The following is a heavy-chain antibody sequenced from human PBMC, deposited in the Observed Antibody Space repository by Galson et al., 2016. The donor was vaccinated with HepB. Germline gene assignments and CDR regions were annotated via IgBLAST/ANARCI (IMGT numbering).Heavy chain of an antibody. CDR1: GFSLSTFS. CDR3: AREDWGVGFDC. J-gene: IGHJ4*02. D-gene: IGHD3/OR15-3a*01. Sequence: SLRLSCAASGFSLSTFSMIWIRQAPGKGLEWVSSISSSSNYIYYADSLKGRFTISSDNAKNSLNLQMNSLRAEDTAVHYCAREDWGVGFDCWGQGTLVTVSS. CDR2: ISSSSNYI. V-gene: IGHV3-21*01.